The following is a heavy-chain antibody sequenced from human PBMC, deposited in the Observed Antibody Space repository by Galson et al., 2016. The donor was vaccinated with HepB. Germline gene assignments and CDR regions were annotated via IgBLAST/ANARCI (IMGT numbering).Heavy chain of an antibody. D-gene: IGHD3-10*01. CDR3: ARGRRGAISDFFDS. V-gene: IGHV3-74*01. Sequence: SLRLSCAASGFTFSNYWMYWVRKAPGKGLVWDSRIKTDGSITGYADSVKGRCTISRANGKKTMYLQMNSLRAEDTALYYGARGRRGAISDFFDSWGQGTLVTVSS. CDR2: IKTDGSIT. J-gene: IGHJ4*02. CDR1: GFTFSNYW.